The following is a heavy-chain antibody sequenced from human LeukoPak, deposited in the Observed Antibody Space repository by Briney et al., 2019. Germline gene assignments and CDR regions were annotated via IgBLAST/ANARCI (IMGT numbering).Heavy chain of an antibody. D-gene: IGHD3-22*01. J-gene: IGHJ4*02. CDR3: ARRWSYYDSSGYFDY. V-gene: IGHV3-21*01. CDR2: ISSSSSYI. CDR1: GLTFSSYS. Sequence: GGSLRLSCAASGLTFSSYSMNWVRQAPGKGLEWVSSISSSSSYIYYADSVKGRFTISRDNAKNSLYLQMNSLRAEDTAVYYCARRWSYYDSSGYFDYWGQGTLVTVSS.